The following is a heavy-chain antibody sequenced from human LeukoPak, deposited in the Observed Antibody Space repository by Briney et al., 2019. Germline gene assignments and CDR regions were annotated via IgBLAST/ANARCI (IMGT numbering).Heavy chain of an antibody. CDR3: ARIGGTYDEYYLDY. V-gene: IGHV4-4*07. CDR1: GGSISSYY. D-gene: IGHD3-16*01. CDR2: IYTSGST. J-gene: IGHJ4*02. Sequence: SETLSLTCTVSGGSISSYYWSWIRQPAGNRLEWIGRIYTSGSTNYNPSLKSRVTMSVDTSKNQFSLKLSSVTAADTAVYYCARIGGTYDEYYLDYWGQGTLVTVSS.